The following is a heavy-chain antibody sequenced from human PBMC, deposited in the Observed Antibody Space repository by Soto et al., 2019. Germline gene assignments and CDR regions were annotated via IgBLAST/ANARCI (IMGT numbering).Heavy chain of an antibody. CDR3: ARGGVSTRTFDY. V-gene: IGHV3-23*01. CDR1: GFTFDTYV. Sequence: PGGSLRLSCAASGFTFDTYVLSWVRQSPGKGLEWVASISGSGITTFYAEPVRGRFIISRDNSNNSVFLQMAGLRADDTALYFCARGGVSTRTFDYWGQGTPVTVSS. J-gene: IGHJ4*02. CDR2: ISGSGITT. D-gene: IGHD3-3*01.